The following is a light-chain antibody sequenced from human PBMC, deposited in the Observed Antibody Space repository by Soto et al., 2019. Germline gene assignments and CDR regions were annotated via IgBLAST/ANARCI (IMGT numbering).Light chain of an antibody. J-gene: IGKJ3*01. CDR2: GAS. CDR1: QSISSN. V-gene: IGKV3-15*01. Sequence: DIVMTQSPATLSVSPGERATISCRASQSISSNLAWYQQKPGQDPRLLISGASTSATGIPATFSGSGSGTELTLTTITRPSADVAASYGQQYNNWALAFGPGTKVDIK. CDR3: QQYNNWALA.